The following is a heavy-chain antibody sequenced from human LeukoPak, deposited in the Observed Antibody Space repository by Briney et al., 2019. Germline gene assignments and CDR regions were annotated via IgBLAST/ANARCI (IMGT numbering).Heavy chain of an antibody. Sequence: GGSLRLSCAASGFTVSSNYMSWVRQAPGKGLEWVSVIYSGGSTYYADSVKGRFTISRDISKNTLYLQMNSLRAEDTAVYYCAKDRVFELWFEEASPYYFDYWGQGTLVTVSS. V-gene: IGHV3-66*02. CDR2: IYSGGST. CDR3: AKDRVFELWFEEASPYYFDY. D-gene: IGHD3-10*01. J-gene: IGHJ4*02. CDR1: GFTVSSNY.